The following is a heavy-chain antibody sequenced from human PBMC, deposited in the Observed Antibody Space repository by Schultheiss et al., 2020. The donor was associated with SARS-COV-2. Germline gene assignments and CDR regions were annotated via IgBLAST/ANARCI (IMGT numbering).Heavy chain of an antibody. J-gene: IGHJ4*02. Sequence: GGSLRLSFAASGFTFDDYGMSWVRQAPGKGLEWVANIKQDGSEEYYVDSVKGRFTISRDNAKKSLYLQMNSLRAEDTAVYYCARDAGSTVTTLSDYWGQGTLVTVSS. CDR3: ARDAGSTVTTLSDY. V-gene: IGHV3-7*05. CDR1: GFTFDDYG. CDR2: IKQDGSEE. D-gene: IGHD4-17*01.